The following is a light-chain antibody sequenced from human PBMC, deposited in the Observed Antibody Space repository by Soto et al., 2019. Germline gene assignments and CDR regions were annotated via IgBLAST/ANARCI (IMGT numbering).Light chain of an antibody. J-gene: IGKJ4*01. CDR1: QSVSSSY. CDR3: QQYGSSPLT. CDR2: DAS. Sequence: EIVLTQSPATLSLSPVERATLSCLASQSVSSSYLAWYQQKPGLAPRLLIYDASSRATGIPDRFSGSGSGTDFTLTISRLEPEDFAVYYCQQYGSSPLTFGGGTKVDIK. V-gene: IGKV3D-20*01.